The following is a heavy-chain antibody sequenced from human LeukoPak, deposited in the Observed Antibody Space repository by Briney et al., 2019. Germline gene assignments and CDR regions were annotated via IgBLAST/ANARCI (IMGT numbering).Heavy chain of an antibody. D-gene: IGHD2-2*01. CDR1: GDSMSSGGYL. CDR2: IFYNGGS. CDR3: VRLTCSGSSCSGGGAFDV. Sequence: SETLSLTCSVSGDSMSSGGYLWTWMRQHPGKGLEWIGYIFYNGGSYYSPSLQSRLTISVYTSQKQFSLKMSSVTAADTAVYYCVRLTCSGSSCSGGGAFDVWGQGTVVTVSS. J-gene: IGHJ3*01. V-gene: IGHV4-31*03.